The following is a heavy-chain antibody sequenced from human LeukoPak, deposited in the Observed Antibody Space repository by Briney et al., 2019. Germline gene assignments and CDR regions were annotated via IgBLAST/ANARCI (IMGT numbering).Heavy chain of an antibody. V-gene: IGHV3-23*01. CDR1: GFTFSTYA. CDR3: ARGDSSSWYPVGYYYYYMDV. D-gene: IGHD6-13*01. CDR2: ISGSGANT. J-gene: IGHJ6*03. Sequence: GGSLRLSCAASGFTFSTYAMSWVRQAPGKGLEWVSTISGSGANTYYADSVRGRFTISRDNSKNTLYLHMNSLRAEDTAVYYCARGDSSSWYPVGYYYYYMDVWGKGTTVTVSS.